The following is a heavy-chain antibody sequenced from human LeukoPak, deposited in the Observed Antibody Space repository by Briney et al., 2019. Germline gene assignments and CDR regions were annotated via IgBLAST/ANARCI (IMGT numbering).Heavy chain of an antibody. J-gene: IGHJ3*02. CDR1: GGSISSSSYY. D-gene: IGHD2-2*01. V-gene: IGHV4-39*01. Sequence: PSETLSLTCTVSGGSISSSSYYWGWIRQPPGKGLEWIGSIYYSGSTYYNPSLKSRVTISVDTSKNQFSLKLSSVTAADTAVYYCAEYQLLKDAFDIWGQGTMVTVSS. CDR3: AEYQLLKDAFDI. CDR2: IYYSGST.